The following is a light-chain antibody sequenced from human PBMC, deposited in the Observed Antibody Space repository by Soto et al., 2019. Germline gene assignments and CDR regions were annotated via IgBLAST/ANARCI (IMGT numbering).Light chain of an antibody. J-gene: IGLJ2*01. V-gene: IGLV1-47*01. Sequence: QSVLIQPPSAPGTPGQRVTLSCSGSNPNIGSNFVYWYQQLPGTAPKLLIYRNNQRPSGVPDRFSGSKSGTSASLAISGLRSEDEADYYCAAWDNSLSGVVFGGGTKLTVL. CDR3: AAWDNSLSGVV. CDR2: RNN. CDR1: NPNIGSNF.